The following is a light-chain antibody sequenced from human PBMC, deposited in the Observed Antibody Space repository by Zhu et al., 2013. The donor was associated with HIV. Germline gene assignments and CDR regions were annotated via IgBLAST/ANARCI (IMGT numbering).Light chain of an antibody. CDR1: QSVSSSF. V-gene: IGKV3-20*01. CDR3: HQYGSSPQT. J-gene: IGKJ1*01. CDR2: DTS. Sequence: DIVLTQSPGTLSLSPGDRATLSCRASQSVSSSFLAWYQQKPGQAPRLLMYDTSNRATGIPDRFSGSGSGTDFTLTISRLEPEDFAVYYCHQYGSSPQTFGQGTKLEIK.